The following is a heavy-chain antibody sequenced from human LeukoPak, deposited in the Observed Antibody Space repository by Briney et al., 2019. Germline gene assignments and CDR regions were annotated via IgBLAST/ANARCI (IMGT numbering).Heavy chain of an antibody. J-gene: IGHJ4*02. V-gene: IGHV3-21*01. Sequence: GRSLRLSCAASGFTFSSYSMNWVRQAPGKGLEWGLSISSSSSYIYYADSVKGPFTISRDNAKNSLYLQMNSLRAEDTAVYYCARNPDYGDYGVWSFDYWGQGTLVTVSS. CDR3: ARNPDYGDYGVWSFDY. CDR2: ISSSSSYI. CDR1: GFTFSSYS. D-gene: IGHD4-17*01.